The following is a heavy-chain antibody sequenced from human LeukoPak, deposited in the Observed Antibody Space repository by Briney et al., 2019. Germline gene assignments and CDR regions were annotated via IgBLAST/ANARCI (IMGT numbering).Heavy chain of an antibody. D-gene: IGHD1-26*01. CDR1: GLTSDDYA. Sequence: PGRSLRLSCAASGLTSDDYAMHWVRQAPGKGLEWVSLISGVGGSTYYADSVKGRFTISRDNSKNSLYLQMNSLRSEDTALYYCAKDRYSGSYNWFDPWGQGTLVTVSS. CDR2: ISGVGGST. CDR3: AKDRYSGSYNWFDP. J-gene: IGHJ5*02. V-gene: IGHV3-43*02.